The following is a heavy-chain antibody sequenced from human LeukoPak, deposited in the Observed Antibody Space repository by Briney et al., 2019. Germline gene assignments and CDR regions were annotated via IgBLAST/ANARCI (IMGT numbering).Heavy chain of an antibody. Sequence: GGSLRLSCAASGFTFSTFWMHWVRQTPGKGLVWVSRISSDGTTTHYADSVKGRFTISRDNAKNSMYLQMNSLRAEDTAVYYCARDGATFSGYDWYYYMDVWGKGTTVTVSS. D-gene: IGHD5-12*01. V-gene: IGHV3-74*01. CDR3: ARDGATFSGYDWYYYMDV. CDR2: ISSDGTTT. CDR1: GFTFSTFW. J-gene: IGHJ6*03.